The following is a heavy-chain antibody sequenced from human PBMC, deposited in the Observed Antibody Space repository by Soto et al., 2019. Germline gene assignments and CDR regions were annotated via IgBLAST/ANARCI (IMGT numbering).Heavy chain of an antibody. CDR1: GGTFSSSA. CDR2: IIPLFRTP. J-gene: IGHJ6*02. CDR3: ARDKGRQQLGGNYYYITDI. Sequence: ASVKVSCKASGGTFSSSAFSWVRQAPGQGLEWMGGIIPLFRTPDYGQRFQGRVTITADESAGTVYMELRGLRSEDTAVYFCARDKGRQQLGGNYYYITDIWGQGTTVNSP. V-gene: IGHV1-69*13. D-gene: IGHD3-3*02.